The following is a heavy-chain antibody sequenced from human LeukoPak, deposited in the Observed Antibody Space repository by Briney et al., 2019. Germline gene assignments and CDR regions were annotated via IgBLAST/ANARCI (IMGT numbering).Heavy chain of an antibody. CDR2: IYAGDSDT. CDR1: GYSFTSYW. J-gene: IGHJ4*02. Sequence: GESLKISCKGSGYSFTSYWIGWVRQMQGKGQEWMWIIYAGDSDTRYSPSFQGQVTISDDKSISTAYLQWSSLKASDTAMYYCARQAFYYGSGSYTDYWGQGTLVTVSS. D-gene: IGHD3-10*01. CDR3: ARQAFYYGSGSYTDY. V-gene: IGHV5-51*01.